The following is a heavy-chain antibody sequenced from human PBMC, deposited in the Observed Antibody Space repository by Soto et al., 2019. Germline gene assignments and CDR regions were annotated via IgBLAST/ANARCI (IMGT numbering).Heavy chain of an antibody. CDR3: AHISTLVAYFGF. CDR1: GFSLSTSGVG. Sequence: QITLKESGPTLVKPTQTLTLTCTFSGFSLSTSGVGVGWIRQPPGKALEWLALIYWDGNNHYSPFLKSRLTVTKASSKNQVVLRMTNMDPVDTATYYCAHISTLVAYFGFWGQGTLVTVSS. D-gene: IGHD2-15*01. V-gene: IGHV2-5*02. CDR2: IYWDGNN. J-gene: IGHJ4*02.